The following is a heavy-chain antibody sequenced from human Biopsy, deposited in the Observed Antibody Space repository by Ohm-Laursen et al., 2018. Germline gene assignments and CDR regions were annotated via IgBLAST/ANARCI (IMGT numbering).Heavy chain of an antibody. Sequence: GASVKVSYKVSGYTFTSYDITWVRQASGQGPEWIGWLNPVSGNSNFGQKFRGRVTVTSDTSISTAYMELSGLTSDDTATYYCGRAVRNQLLTDPWGQGTLVTVTS. CDR3: GRAVRNQLLTDP. CDR1: GYTFTSYD. V-gene: IGHV1-8*01. J-gene: IGHJ5*02. CDR2: LNPVSGNS. D-gene: IGHD1-7*01.